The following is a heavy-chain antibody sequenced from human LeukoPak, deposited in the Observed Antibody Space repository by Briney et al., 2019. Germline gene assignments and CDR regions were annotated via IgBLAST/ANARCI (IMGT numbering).Heavy chain of an antibody. CDR1: GFAFSDSA. V-gene: IGHV3-73*01. CDR2: IRTQANNDAT. D-gene: IGHD3-9*01. Sequence: GSLRLSCAASGFAFSDSAMHWVRQASGKGLEWLGRIRTQANNDATAYGASVKGRFIISRDDSRNTAYLQMNSLKTEDTAVYYCAGDYNSLTGLNYWGQGTLVTVSS. CDR3: AGDYNSLTGLNY. J-gene: IGHJ4*02.